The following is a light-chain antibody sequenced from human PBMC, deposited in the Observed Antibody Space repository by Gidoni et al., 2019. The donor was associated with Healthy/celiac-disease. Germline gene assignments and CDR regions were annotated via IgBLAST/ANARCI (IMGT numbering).Light chain of an antibody. CDR1: QSISSY. J-gene: IGKJ2*01. V-gene: IGKV1-39*01. Sequence: IQMTKSPSSLSASVGDRVTITCRASQSISSYLNWYQQKPGKAPKLLIYAASSLQSGVPSRFSGSGSGTDFTLTISSLQPEDFATYYCQQSYSTPNTFGQXTKLEIK. CDR3: QQSYSTPNT. CDR2: AAS.